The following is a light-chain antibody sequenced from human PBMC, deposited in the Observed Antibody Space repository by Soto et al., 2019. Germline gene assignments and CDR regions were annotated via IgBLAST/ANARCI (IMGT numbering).Light chain of an antibody. V-gene: IGKV1-5*03. CDR1: QSISSW. CDR2: KAS. CDR3: QQYNSYAWT. Sequence: DIQMTQSPSTLSASVGDKVTITCRASQSISSWLAGYHQKPGKAPRLLIYKASTFESGVPSNFSGSGSGTEFTLSISSLQPEDCATYYYQQYNSYAWTFGQGTKVDVK. J-gene: IGKJ1*01.